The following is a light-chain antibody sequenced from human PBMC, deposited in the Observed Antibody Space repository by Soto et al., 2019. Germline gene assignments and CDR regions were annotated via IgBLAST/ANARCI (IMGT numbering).Light chain of an antibody. J-gene: IGKJ1*01. CDR1: QSIGIW. CDR2: KAS. V-gene: IGKV1-5*03. Sequence: IQMTQSPSTLSASVGDRVAITCRASQSIGIWLAWYQKKPGKAPRFLVYKASTLQTGVPSRFSGSGSGTEFTLTISSLQPDDVATYYCQQYNDYSWTFGQGTKVEIQ. CDR3: QQYNDYSWT.